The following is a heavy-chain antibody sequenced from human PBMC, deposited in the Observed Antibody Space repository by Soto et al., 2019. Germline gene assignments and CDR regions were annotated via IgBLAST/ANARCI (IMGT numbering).Heavy chain of an antibody. CDR3: ARHCRSPSCYAGMDV. CDR1: GFTFSSYS. Sequence: VQLVESGGGLVKPGGSLRLSCTASGFTFSSYSMNWVRQAPGKVLEWVSSISASSDYSFYIASLKGRLTISRDNAKNSLYLQLNSLRAEDTAVYYCARHCRSPSCYAGMDVWGQGTTVTVSS. J-gene: IGHJ6*02. V-gene: IGHV3-21*01. D-gene: IGHD2-2*01. CDR2: ISASSDYS.